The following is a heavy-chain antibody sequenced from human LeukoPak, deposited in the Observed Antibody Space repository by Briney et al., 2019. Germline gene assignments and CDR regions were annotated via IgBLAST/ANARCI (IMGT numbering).Heavy chain of an antibody. J-gene: IGHJ6*02. CDR3: ARDLDDSSGYYYVGYYYYGMDV. CDR2: IWYDGSNK. D-gene: IGHD3-22*01. Sequence: GGSLRLSCAASGFTFSSYGMHWVRQAPGKGLERVAVIWYDGSNKYYADSVKGRFTISRDNSKNTLYLQMNSLRAEDTAVYYCARDLDDSSGYYYVGYYYYGMDVWGQGTTVTVSS. CDR1: GFTFSSYG. V-gene: IGHV3-33*01.